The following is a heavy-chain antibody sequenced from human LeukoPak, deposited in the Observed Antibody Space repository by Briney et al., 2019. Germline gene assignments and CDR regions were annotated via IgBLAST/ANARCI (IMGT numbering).Heavy chain of an antibody. CDR3: ARGGGGDCYSH. J-gene: IGHJ4*02. D-gene: IGHD2-21*02. CDR1: GYTFTGYY. Sequence: GASVKVSCKASGYTFTGYYIYWVRQAPGQGLEWMGRINPNSGDTNYPQKFQGRVTMTRDTAITTAYMELSSLRSDDTAVYYCARGGGGDCYSHWGQGTLVTVSS. CDR2: INPNSGDT. V-gene: IGHV1-2*06.